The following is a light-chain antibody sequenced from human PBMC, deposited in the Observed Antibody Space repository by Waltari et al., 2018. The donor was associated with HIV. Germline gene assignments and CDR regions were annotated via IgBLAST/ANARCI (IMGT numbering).Light chain of an antibody. CDR1: QDIRNF. CDR2: DAS. V-gene: IGKV1-33*01. CDR3: QHYDGLPIT. Sequence: DIQMTQSPSSLSASIGDRVTITCQASQDIRNFLNWYQQKAGKAPELLIHDASNLETGVPSRFSGSGSGTHFTLTISSLQPEDIATYFRQHYDGLPITFGPGTKLEVK. J-gene: IGKJ3*01.